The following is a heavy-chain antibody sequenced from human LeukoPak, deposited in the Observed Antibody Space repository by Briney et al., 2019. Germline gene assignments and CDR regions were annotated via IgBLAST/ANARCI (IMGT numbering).Heavy chain of an antibody. J-gene: IGHJ3*02. CDR1: GYTFTGYY. CDR2: INPNSGGT. CDR3: ARVYDRRSDDAFDI. V-gene: IGHV1-2*02. D-gene: IGHD3-22*01. Sequence: GASVTVSCKASGYTFTGYYMHWVRQAPGQGFEWMGWINPNSGGTNYAQKFQGRVTMTRDTSISTAYMELSRLRSEDTAVYYCARVYDRRSDDAFDIWGQGTMVTVSS.